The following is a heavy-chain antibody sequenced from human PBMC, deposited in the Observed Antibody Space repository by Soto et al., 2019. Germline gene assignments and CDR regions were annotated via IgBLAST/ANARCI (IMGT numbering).Heavy chain of an antibody. CDR1: GYTFTSYD. D-gene: IGHD6-19*01. V-gene: IGHV1-8*02. J-gene: IGHJ4*02. Sequence: QVQLVQSGAEVKTPGASVRVSCKASGYTFTSYDVNWVRQATGQGLEWRGWMNPNRGKTGYTQKFQGRVTMTRNTSISTAYMELSSLRSEDTAVYYCARFASSGWFFDYWGQGTLVTVSS. CDR2: MNPNRGKT. CDR3: ARFASSGWFFDY.